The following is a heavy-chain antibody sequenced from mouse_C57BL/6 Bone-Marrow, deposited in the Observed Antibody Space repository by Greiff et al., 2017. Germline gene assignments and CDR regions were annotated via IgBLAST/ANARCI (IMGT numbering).Heavy chain of an antibody. CDR1: GYTFTGYW. CDR3: ARETSVPGWWCFDV. J-gene: IGHJ1*01. V-gene: IGHV1-9*01. CDR2: ILPGSGST. D-gene: IGHD1-1*01. Sequence: VQLVESGPELMKPGASVKLSCKATGYTFTGYWIEWVKQRPGHGLEWIGEILPGSGSTNYNEKFKGKATFTVDPSANTAYMQLSSLTTEDSAIYDGARETSVPGWWCFDVWGAGTAITVSA.